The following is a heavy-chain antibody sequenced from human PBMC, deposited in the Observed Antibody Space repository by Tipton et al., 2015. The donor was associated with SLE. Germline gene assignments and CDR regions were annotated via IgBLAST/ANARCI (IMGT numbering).Heavy chain of an antibody. CDR2: IYTSGST. V-gene: IGHV4-38-2*02. Sequence: LRLSCTVSGYSISSGYYWGWIRQPPGKGLEWIGNIYTSGSTNYNPSLKSRVTISSDTSKNQFSLKLTSVTAADTAVYYCARGAQLGADDAFDIWGQGTMVTVSS. CDR1: GYSISSGYY. D-gene: IGHD3-16*01. CDR3: ARGAQLGADDAFDI. J-gene: IGHJ3*02.